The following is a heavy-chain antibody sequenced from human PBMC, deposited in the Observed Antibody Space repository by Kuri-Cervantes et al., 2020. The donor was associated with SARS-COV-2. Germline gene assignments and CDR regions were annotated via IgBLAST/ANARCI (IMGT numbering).Heavy chain of an antibody. J-gene: IGHJ2*01. D-gene: IGHD3-16*01. CDR2: IYSGGST. V-gene: IGHV3-53*05. CDR3: AREGLASPIYWYFDL. Sequence: GESLKISCAASGFTVSSNYMSWVRQAPGKGLEWVSVIYSGGSTYYADSRKGRFTISRDNSKNTLHLQMNSLRAEDTAVYYCAREGLASPIYWYFDLWGRGTLVTVSS. CDR1: GFTVSSNY.